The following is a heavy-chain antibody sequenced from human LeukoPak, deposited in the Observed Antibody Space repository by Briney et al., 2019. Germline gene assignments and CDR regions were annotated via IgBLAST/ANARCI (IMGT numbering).Heavy chain of an antibody. CDR1: GFTFGDYG. CDR3: TRGNYYDSSAYSKYYFDY. V-gene: IGHV3-49*04. D-gene: IGHD3-22*01. CDR2: LRSKTHGGTT. J-gene: IGHJ4*02. Sequence: GGSLRLSCTASGFTFGDYGMSWVRQAPGKGLEWVSFLRSKTHGGTTEYAASVKGRFTISRDDSKGIAYLQMNSLKTEDTAVYYCTRGNYYDSSAYSKYYFDYWGQGTLVTVSS.